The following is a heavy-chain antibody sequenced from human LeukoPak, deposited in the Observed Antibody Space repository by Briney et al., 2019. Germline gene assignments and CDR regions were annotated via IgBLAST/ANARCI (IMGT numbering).Heavy chain of an antibody. J-gene: IGHJ4*02. D-gene: IGHD3-10*01. V-gene: IGHV4-34*01. CDR2: INHSGGT. CDR1: GGSFSGYS. CDR3: ARGVDYYGV. Sequence: TSETLSLTCAVYGGSFSGYSWNWIRQPPVKGLEWIGEINHSGGTNYNPSLKSRVTISVDTSKKQFSLKLSSVTAADTAVYYCARGVDYYGVWGQGTLVTVSS.